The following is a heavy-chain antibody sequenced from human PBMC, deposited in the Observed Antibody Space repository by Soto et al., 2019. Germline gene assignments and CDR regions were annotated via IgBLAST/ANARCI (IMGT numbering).Heavy chain of an antibody. V-gene: IGHV4-4*02. D-gene: IGHD2-15*01. CDR1: SGSISSSNW. CDR3: ARVYCSGGSCYPRYYYYMDV. CDR2: IYHSGST. J-gene: IGHJ6*03. Sequence: QVQLQESGPGLVKPSGTLSLTCAVSSGSISSSNWWSWVRQPPGKGLEWIGEIYHSGSTNYNPSLSSRVNISVDKSKNQFSLKLSSVTAADTAVYYCARVYCSGGSCYPRYYYYMDVWGKGTTVTVSS.